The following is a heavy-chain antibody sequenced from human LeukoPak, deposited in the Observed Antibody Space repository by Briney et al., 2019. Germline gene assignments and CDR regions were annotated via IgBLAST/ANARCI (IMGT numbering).Heavy chain of an antibody. J-gene: IGHJ4*02. CDR1: GGSFSGYY. Sequence: KPSETLSLTCAVYGGSFSGYYWSWIRQPPGKGLEWIGEINHSGSTNYNPSLKSRVTISVDTSKNQFSLKLTSVTAADTAVYYCARRGSGSRGDFDYWGQGTLVTVSS. CDR2: INHSGST. D-gene: IGHD2-15*01. CDR3: ARRGSGSRGDFDY. V-gene: IGHV4-34*01.